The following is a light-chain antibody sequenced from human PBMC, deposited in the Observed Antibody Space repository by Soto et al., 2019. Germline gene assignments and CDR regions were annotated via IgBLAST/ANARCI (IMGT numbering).Light chain of an antibody. CDR3: FSSTTTSTHV. J-gene: IGLJ1*01. CDR2: EVN. V-gene: IGLV2-14*01. Sequence: QSVLTQPASPSGSPGQSITISCTGTSSDIGAYDYVSWFQQHPGKAPKLMISEVNNRPSGVSNRFSGSKSGNTAYLTISGLQVEDEAEYFCFSSTTTSTHVSGTGTKVTVL. CDR1: SSDIGAYDY.